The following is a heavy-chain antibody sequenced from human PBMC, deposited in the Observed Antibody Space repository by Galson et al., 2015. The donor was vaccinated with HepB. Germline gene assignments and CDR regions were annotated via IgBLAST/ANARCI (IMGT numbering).Heavy chain of an antibody. CDR1: GFTFSSYA. CDR2: ISGSGGST. J-gene: IGHJ3*02. D-gene: IGHD3-3*01. CDR3: AKDRGQMGFLEWYHPAPGAFDI. Sequence: SLRLSCAASGFTFSSYAMSWVRQAPGKGLEWVSAISGSGGSTYYADSVKGRFTISRDNSKNTLYLQMNSLRAEDTAVYYCAKDRGQMGFLEWYHPAPGAFDIWGQGTMVTVSS. V-gene: IGHV3-23*01.